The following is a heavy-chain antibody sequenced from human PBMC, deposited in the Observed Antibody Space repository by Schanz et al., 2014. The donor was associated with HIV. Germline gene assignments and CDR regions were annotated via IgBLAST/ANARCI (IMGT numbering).Heavy chain of an antibody. CDR2: INPNSGST. D-gene: IGHD2-15*01. V-gene: IGHV1-2*02. CDR1: GYTFSDHY. CDR3: ARTHYSVVSSRAMDV. Sequence: VQLVQSGAEVRKPGASVKVSCKASGYTFSDHYMHWVRQAPGQGLEWMGWINPNSGSTIYAQKFQGRVTLTRDTTATTVYMELSSLKSEDTAVYYCARTHYSVVSSRAMDVWGQGTTVTVSS. J-gene: IGHJ6*02.